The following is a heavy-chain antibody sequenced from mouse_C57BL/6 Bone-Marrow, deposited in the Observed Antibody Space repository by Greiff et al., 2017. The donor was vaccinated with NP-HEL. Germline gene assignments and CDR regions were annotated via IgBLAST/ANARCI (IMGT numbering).Heavy chain of an antibody. CDR1: GYSITSGYY. CDR2: ISYDGSN. D-gene: IGHD1-1*01. V-gene: IGHV3-6*01. CDR3: ASEGFITTVVAPSYWYFDV. Sequence: EVKLVESGPGLVKPSQSLSLTCSVTGYSITSGYYWNWIRQFPGNKLEWMGYISYDGSNNYNPSLKNRISITRDTSKNQFFLKLNSVTTEDTATYYCASEGFITTVVAPSYWYFDVWGTGTTVTVSS. J-gene: IGHJ1*03.